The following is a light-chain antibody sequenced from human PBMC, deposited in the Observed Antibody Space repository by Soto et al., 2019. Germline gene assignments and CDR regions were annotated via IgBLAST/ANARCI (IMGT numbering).Light chain of an antibody. J-gene: IGKJ1*01. Sequence: VFSQSPCTLSLSPGERATLSCRASQSVSSSYLAWYQQKPGQAPRLLIYGASTRATGIPARFSGSGSGTEFTLTISSLQSEDFAVYYCQQYNNWTPWTFGQGTNVAI. CDR3: QQYNNWTPWT. CDR2: GAS. CDR1: QSVSSSY. V-gene: IGKV3-15*01.